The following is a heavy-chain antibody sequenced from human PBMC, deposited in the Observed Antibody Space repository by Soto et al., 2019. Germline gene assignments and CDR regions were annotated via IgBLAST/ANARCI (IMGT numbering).Heavy chain of an antibody. CDR2: SRKKANKYST. J-gene: IGHJ4*02. D-gene: IGHD5-12*01. CDR3: ARSKGGYDDFDY. Sequence: EVQLVESGGGSVQPGGSLRLSCAASGFTFSDYYVDWVRQAPGKGLEWVGRSRKKANKYSTEYAASVKGRFSISRDDSNNSLYLQMNSLKTEDLAVYFCARSKGGYDDFDYWGQGTLVTVSS. V-gene: IGHV3-72*01. CDR1: GFTFSDYY.